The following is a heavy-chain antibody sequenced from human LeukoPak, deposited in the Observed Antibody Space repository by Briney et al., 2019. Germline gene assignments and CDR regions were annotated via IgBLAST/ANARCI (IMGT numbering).Heavy chain of an antibody. Sequence: ASVKVSCKASGYTFTAYAMIWVRQAPGQGLEWMGWINTNTGNPTYAQGLTERFVFSLDTSVSTAYLQISSLKAEDTAVYYCAREVRAFDYWGQGTLVTVSS. CDR2: INTNTGNP. D-gene: IGHD4-11*01. J-gene: IGHJ4*02. CDR1: GYTFTAYA. V-gene: IGHV7-4-1*02. CDR3: AREVRAFDY.